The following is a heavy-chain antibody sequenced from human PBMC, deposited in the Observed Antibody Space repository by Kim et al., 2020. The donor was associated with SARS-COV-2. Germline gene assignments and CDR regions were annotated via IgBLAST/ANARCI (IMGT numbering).Heavy chain of an antibody. CDR1: GFTFSSYG. Sequence: GGSLRLSCAASGFTFSSYGMHWVRQAPGKGLEWVSAISYDGSNQYYGDSVKGRFTMSRDNCKNTLYLQMNSLRAEDTAVYYCAKDPLVRGVAGGFDYWGQGTLVTVSS. V-gene: IGHV3-30*18. J-gene: IGHJ4*02. CDR2: ISYDGSNQ. CDR3: AKDPLVRGVAGGFDY. D-gene: IGHD3-10*01.